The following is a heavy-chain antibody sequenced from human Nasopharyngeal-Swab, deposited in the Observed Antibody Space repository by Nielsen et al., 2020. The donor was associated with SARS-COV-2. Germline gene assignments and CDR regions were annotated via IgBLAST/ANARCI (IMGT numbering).Heavy chain of an antibody. CDR2: IYWDDDK. J-gene: IGHJ4*02. Sequence: SGPTLAKPTQTLTLTCTFSGFPRSTSGVGVGWIRQPPGKALEWLALIYWDDDKRYSPSLKSRLTITKDTSKNQVVLTMTNMDPMDTATYYCAHRLVWFGELYWGQGTLVTVSS. V-gene: IGHV2-5*02. CDR1: GFPRSTSGVG. D-gene: IGHD3-10*01. CDR3: AHRLVWFGELY.